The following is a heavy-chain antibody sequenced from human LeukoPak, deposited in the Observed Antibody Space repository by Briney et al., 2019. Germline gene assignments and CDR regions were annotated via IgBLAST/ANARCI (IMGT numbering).Heavy chain of an antibody. D-gene: IGHD1-7*01. Sequence: SETLSLTCTVSGDSISSSPYYWVWIRQPPGKGLEWIGTIYNGGSAYYTPSLKSRVTISVDTSKNQVSLKLSSVTAADTAVYICAAHQGGTMFALWGQGTLVTVSS. CDR1: GDSISSSPYY. CDR2: IYNGGSA. V-gene: IGHV4-39*01. J-gene: IGHJ4*02. CDR3: AAHQGGTMFAL.